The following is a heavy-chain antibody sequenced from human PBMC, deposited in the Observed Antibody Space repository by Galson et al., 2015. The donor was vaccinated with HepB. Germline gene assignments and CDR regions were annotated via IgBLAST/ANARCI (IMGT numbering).Heavy chain of an antibody. Sequence: SLRLSCAASGFTFSSYGMHWVRQAPGKGLEWVAVISYDGSNKYYADSVKGRFTISRDNSKNTLYLQMNSLRAEDTAVYYCAKASTEIIITVALGYWGQGTLVTVSS. V-gene: IGHV3-30*18. CDR1: GFTFSSYG. CDR2: ISYDGSNK. D-gene: IGHD6-19*01. CDR3: AKASTEIIITVALGY. J-gene: IGHJ4*02.